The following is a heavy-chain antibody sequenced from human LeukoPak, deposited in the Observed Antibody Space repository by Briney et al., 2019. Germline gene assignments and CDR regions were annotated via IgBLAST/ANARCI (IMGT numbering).Heavy chain of an antibody. Sequence: GGSLRLSCAASGFTFSRYWMSWVRQAPGKGLEWVANIKQDGGEIYYVDSVKGRFTISRDNAKNSVYLHMNSLRAEDTAVYYCPRDKVVGPTKFDSWGQGTLVTVSS. CDR2: IKQDGGEI. J-gene: IGHJ5*01. V-gene: IGHV3-7*01. CDR1: GFTFSRYW. CDR3: PRDKVVGPTKFDS. D-gene: IGHD1-26*01.